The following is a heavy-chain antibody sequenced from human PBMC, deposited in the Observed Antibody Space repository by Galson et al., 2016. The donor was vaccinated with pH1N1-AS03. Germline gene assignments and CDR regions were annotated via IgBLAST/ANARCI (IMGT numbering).Heavy chain of an antibody. Sequence: SLRLSCATSGFTFADHAMSWFRQAPGMGLEWVGFIRSKTYSGTAEYAASVKDRFTLPRDDSKRIAYLQMDSLKIEDTGIYYCTRGCGGACPRGDSWGQGTLVTVSS. D-gene: IGHD2-21*02. J-gene: IGHJ4*02. CDR2: IRSKTYSGTA. V-gene: IGHV3-49*03. CDR1: GFTFADHA. CDR3: TRGCGGACPRGDS.